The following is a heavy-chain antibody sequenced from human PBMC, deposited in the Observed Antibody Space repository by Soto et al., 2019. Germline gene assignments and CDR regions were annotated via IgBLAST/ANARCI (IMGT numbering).Heavy chain of an antibody. D-gene: IGHD3-10*01. V-gene: IGHV3-33*01. CDR3: ARDPGVTMVRGVIGH. Sequence: QVQLVESGGGVVQPGRSLRLSCAASGFTFSSYGMHWVRQAPGKGLEWVAVIWYDGSNKYYADSVKGRFTISRDNSKNTLCLQMNSLRAEDTAVYYCARDPGVTMVRGVIGHWGQGTLVTVSS. CDR2: IWYDGSNK. J-gene: IGHJ5*02. CDR1: GFTFSSYG.